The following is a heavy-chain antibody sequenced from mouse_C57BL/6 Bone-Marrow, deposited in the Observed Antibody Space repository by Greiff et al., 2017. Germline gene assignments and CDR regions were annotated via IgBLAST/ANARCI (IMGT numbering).Heavy chain of an antibody. V-gene: IGHV1-18*01. Sequence: VQLKQSGPELVKPGASVKIPCKASGYTFTDYNMDWVKQSHGKSLEWIGDINPNNGGTIYNQKFKGKATLTVDKSSSTAYMELRSLTSEDTAVYYCARSYYSPPYAMDYWGQGTSVTVSS. CDR2: INPNNGGT. CDR3: ARSYYSPPYAMDY. CDR1: GYTFTDYN. D-gene: IGHD2-12*01. J-gene: IGHJ4*01.